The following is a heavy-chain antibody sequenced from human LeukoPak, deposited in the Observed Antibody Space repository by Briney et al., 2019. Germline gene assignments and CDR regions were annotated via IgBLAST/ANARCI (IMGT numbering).Heavy chain of an antibody. D-gene: IGHD2/OR15-2a*01. J-gene: IGHJ6*04. Sequence: SETLSLTCTVSGCSISGYFWSWIRQPPGKELEWIGYIYYSGSTNYNPSLKSRVTISVDTSKNQFSLKLSSVTAADTAVYFCSRWRVPTTTVFYYGMDVWGKGTTVTVTS. CDR1: GCSISGYF. CDR3: SRWRVPTTTVFYYGMDV. CDR2: IYYSGST. V-gene: IGHV4-59*01.